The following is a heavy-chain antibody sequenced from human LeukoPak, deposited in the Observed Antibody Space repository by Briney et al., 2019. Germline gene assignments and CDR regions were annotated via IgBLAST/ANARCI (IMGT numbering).Heavy chain of an antibody. CDR3: ARGSLTFDY. V-gene: IGHV4-61*02. J-gene: IGHJ4*02. Sequence: SQTLSLTCTVSGGSINSGSYSWSWIRQPAGKGLEWIGRIYPSGNTNYNPSLKSRVTISVDTSKNQFSLKLTSVTAADTAVYYCARGSLTFDYWGQGTLVTVSS. CDR1: GGSINSGSYS. CDR2: IYPSGNT.